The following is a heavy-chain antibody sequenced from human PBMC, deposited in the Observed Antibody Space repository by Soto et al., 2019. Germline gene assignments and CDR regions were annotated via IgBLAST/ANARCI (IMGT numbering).Heavy chain of an antibody. D-gene: IGHD3-10*01. CDR1: GFTFSSYA. CDR2: ISYDGSNK. J-gene: IGHJ6*02. CDR3: ARYMVRGVIIIGEDYGMDV. V-gene: IGHV3-30-3*01. Sequence: GGSLRLSCAASGFTFSSYAMHWVRQAPGKGLEWVAVISYDGSNKYYADSVKGRFTISRDNSKNTLYLQMNSLRTRDTAVYYCARYMVRGVIIIGEDYGMDVWGQGTTVTVSS.